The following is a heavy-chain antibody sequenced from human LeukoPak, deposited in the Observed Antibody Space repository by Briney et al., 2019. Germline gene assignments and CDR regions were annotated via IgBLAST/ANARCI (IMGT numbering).Heavy chain of an antibody. J-gene: IGHJ4*02. Sequence: ASVKVSCKASGYTFTGYYMHWVRQAPGQGLEWMGRINPNSGGTNYAQKVQGRVTMPRDTSISTAYMELSRLRSDDTAVYYCARVYYYGSGSYYNVNPYYFDYWGQGTLVTVSS. V-gene: IGHV1-2*06. CDR3: ARVYYYGSGSYYNVNPYYFDY. CDR1: GYTFTGYY. D-gene: IGHD3-10*01. CDR2: INPNSGGT.